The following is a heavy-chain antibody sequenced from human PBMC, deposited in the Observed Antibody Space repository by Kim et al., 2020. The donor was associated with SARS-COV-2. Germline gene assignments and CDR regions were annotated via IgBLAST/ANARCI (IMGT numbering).Heavy chain of an antibody. CDR3: AKHEQRSYDY. CDR1: GFTFSRYS. J-gene: IGHJ4*02. V-gene: IGHV3-23*01. CDR2: ITSNGDTT. Sequence: GGSLRLSCAASGFTFSRYSMSWVRQAPGKGLEWVSAITSNGDTTYYADSVKGRFTISRDNSKNTVYLQMNSLRAEDTAVYFCAKHEQRSYDYWGQGTLVT. D-gene: IGHD6-25*01.